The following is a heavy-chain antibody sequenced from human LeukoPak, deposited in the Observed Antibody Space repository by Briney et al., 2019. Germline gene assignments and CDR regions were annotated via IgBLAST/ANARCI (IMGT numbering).Heavy chain of an antibody. CDR1: GFTFSIYA. J-gene: IGHJ4*02. CDR3: AKGESRPKYYFDY. CDR2: ITGSGDDT. D-gene: IGHD3-10*01. V-gene: IGHV3-23*01. Sequence: GGSLRLSCAASGFTFSIYAMRWVRQAPEKGLEWVSSITGSGDDTFYADSVKGRFTISRDNSKNTLYLQMNSLRAEDTAVYYCAKGESRPKYYFDYWGQGTLVTVSS.